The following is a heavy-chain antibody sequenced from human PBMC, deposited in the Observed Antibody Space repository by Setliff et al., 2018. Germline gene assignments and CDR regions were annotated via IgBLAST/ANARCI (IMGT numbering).Heavy chain of an antibody. J-gene: IGHJ4*02. CDR3: ARINFYVSSGYYYAPDY. CDR1: GYTFTNYG. Sequence: ASVKVSCKASGYTFTNYGITWVRQAPGQGLEWMGWINNYNFNTNYAQKFQGRVTMTIDTSTDTVYMELRSLKSDDTALYYCARINFYVSSGYYYAPDYWGQGTLVTVSS. D-gene: IGHD3-22*01. CDR2: INNYNFNT. V-gene: IGHV1-18*01.